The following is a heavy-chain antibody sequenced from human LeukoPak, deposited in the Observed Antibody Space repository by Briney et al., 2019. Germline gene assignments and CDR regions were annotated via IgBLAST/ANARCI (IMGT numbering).Heavy chain of an antibody. J-gene: IGHJ4*02. CDR1: GFSLRNYS. V-gene: IGHV3-21*01. D-gene: IGHD1-26*01. Sequence: PGGSLRLSCAASGFSLRNYSMHWVRQAPGKGLEWVSYISGGSDYIYYTDSVKGRFTISRDNAKKSLYLQLNSLRVEDTAVYYCARWGLGPSFDSWGQGTLVTVSS. CDR3: ARWGLGPSFDS. CDR2: ISGGSDYI.